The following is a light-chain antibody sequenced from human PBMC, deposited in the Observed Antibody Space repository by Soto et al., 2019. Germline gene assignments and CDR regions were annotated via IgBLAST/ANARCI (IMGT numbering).Light chain of an antibody. CDR3: QQYNDWPRT. CDR2: GAS. J-gene: IGKJ1*01. Sequence: DIVMTQSPATLSVSPGERATLSCRASQSIRTDLAWYQQKPGQAPRLLIYGASTRATGIPARFSGSGSGTEFTLTISSLQSEDFAVYYCQQYNDWPRTFGQGTKVDIK. V-gene: IGKV3-15*01. CDR1: QSIRTD.